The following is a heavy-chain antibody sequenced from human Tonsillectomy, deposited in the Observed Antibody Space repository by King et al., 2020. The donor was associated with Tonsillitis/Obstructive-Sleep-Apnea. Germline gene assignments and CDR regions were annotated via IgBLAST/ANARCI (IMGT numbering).Heavy chain of an antibody. D-gene: IGHD3-3*01. CDR1: GFTFSDYY. J-gene: IGHJ6*03. Sequence: VQLVESGGGLVKPGGSLRLSCAASGFTFSDYYMSWIRQAPGKGLEWVSYISSSSSYTNYADSVKGRFTISRDNAKNSLSLQMNSLRAEDTAVYYCARDHEAIFGVVTAYYMDVWGKGTTVTVSS. CDR2: ISSSSSYT. CDR3: ARDHEAIFGVVTAYYMDV. V-gene: IGHV3-11*05.